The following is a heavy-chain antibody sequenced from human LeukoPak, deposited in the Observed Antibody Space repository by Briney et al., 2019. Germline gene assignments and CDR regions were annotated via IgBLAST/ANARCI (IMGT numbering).Heavy chain of an antibody. CDR2: IYYSGST. J-gene: IGHJ4*02. Sequence: SETLSLTCTVPGGSMSPYHWGWIRQPPGKGLEWTGYIYYSGSTNYNPSLNSRVTISVDTSKNQFSLRLSSVTAADTAIYYCARAVSGRFDYWGQGTLVTVSS. V-gene: IGHV4-59*08. CDR3: ARAVSGRFDY. D-gene: IGHD6-19*01. CDR1: GGSMSPYH.